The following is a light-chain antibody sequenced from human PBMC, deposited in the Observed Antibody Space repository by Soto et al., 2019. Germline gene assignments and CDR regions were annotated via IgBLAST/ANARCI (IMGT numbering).Light chain of an antibody. CDR3: QQDGSSPLT. CDR1: QSVSSNS. Sequence: EIVLTQSPGTLSLSPGEGDTLSCRASQSVSSNSLAWYQQKPGQAPRLLIYGASTRATGIPDRFSGSGSGTDFTLTINRLEPEDFAVYYCQQDGSSPLTFGGGTKVESK. J-gene: IGKJ4*01. CDR2: GAS. V-gene: IGKV3-20*01.